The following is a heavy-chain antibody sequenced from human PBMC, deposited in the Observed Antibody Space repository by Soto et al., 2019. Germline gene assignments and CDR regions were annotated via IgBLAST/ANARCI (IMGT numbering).Heavy chain of an antibody. J-gene: IGHJ4*02. CDR3: ARSPRLDYYDSSGYRYFDY. Sequence: SETLSLTCTVSGGSISSGGYYWSWVRQHPGKGLEWIGYIYYSGSTYYNPSLKSRVTISVDTSKNQFSLKLSSVTAADTAVYYCARSPRLDYYDSSGYRYFDYWGQGTLVTVSS. CDR2: IYYSGST. D-gene: IGHD3-22*01. CDR1: GGSISSGGYY. V-gene: IGHV4-31*03.